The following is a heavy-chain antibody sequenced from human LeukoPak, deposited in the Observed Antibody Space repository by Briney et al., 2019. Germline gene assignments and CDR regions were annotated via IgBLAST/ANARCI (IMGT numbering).Heavy chain of an antibody. CDR3: ATTAGSAWGSAFDI. CDR1: GFSFTSYW. CDR2: IYPGDSDT. J-gene: IGHJ3*02. V-gene: IGHV5-51*01. D-gene: IGHD3-10*01. Sequence: GGSLQISCKGSGFSFTSYWIGWVRQMPGQGLEGMGIIYPGDSDTRYSPSFRGQVTISADTSISTAFLQWSILKASDTAMYYCATTAGSAWGSAFDIWGQGTMVTVSS.